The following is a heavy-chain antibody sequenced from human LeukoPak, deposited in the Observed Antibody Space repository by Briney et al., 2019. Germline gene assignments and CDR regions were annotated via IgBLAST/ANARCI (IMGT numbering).Heavy chain of an antibody. V-gene: IGHV4-61*01. Sequence: SETLPLTCTVSGGSVSSGSYYWSWIRQPPGKGLEWIGYIYYSGSTNYNPSLKSRVTISVDTSKNQFSLKLSSVTAADTAVYYCAREGPSFWSGPDYGMDVWGQGTTVTVSS. CDR1: GGSVSSGSYY. CDR2: IYYSGST. D-gene: IGHD3-3*01. J-gene: IGHJ6*02. CDR3: AREGPSFWSGPDYGMDV.